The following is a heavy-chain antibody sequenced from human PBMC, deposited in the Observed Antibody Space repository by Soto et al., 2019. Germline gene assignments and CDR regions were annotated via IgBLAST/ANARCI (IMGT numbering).Heavy chain of an antibody. CDR2: INHSGST. CDR1: CGSFSGYY. D-gene: IGHD3-3*01. V-gene: IGHV4-34*01. CDR3: ARGPPYYDFWSGHFNWGNWFDP. J-gene: IGHJ5*02. Sequence: SETLSLTCAVYCGSFSGYYWSWIRQPPGKGLEWIGEINHSGSTNYNPSLKSRVTISVDTSKNQFSLKLSSVTAADTAVYYCARGPPYYDFWSGHFNWGNWFDPWGQGTLVTVSS.